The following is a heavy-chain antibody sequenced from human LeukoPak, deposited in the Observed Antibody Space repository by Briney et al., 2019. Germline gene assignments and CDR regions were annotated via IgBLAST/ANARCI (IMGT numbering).Heavy chain of an antibody. Sequence: SETLSLTCAVYGGSFSGYYWRWIRQPPGKGLEWIGEINHSGSTNYNPSLKSRVTISVDTSKNQFSLKLSSVTAADTAVYYCARVRRTVVTPYPSNWFDPWGQGTLVTVSS. D-gene: IGHD4-23*01. V-gene: IGHV4-34*01. CDR2: INHSGST. CDR1: GGSFSGYY. CDR3: ARVRRTVVTPYPSNWFDP. J-gene: IGHJ5*02.